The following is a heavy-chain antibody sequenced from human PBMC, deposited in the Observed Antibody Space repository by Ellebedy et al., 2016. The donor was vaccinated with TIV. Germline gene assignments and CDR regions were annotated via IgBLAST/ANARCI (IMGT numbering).Heavy chain of an antibody. CDR2: INQDGSQK. D-gene: IGHD4-11*01. Sequence: GESLKISCAASGFPFSNYWMSWVRQAPGKGLEWVANINQDGSQKYYVDSVKGRFTISRDNAKNSLYLQMNSLRVEATAVYYCATDGSYSDYVFPRHAFEMWGQGTMVTVSS. CDR1: GFPFSNYW. J-gene: IGHJ3*02. V-gene: IGHV3-7*01. CDR3: ATDGSYSDYVFPRHAFEM.